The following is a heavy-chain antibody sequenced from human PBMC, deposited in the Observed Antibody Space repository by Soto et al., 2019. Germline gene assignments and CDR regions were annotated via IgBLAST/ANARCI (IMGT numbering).Heavy chain of an antibody. D-gene: IGHD3-10*01. Sequence: SGGSLRLSCGASGFTFSNYWMHWVRQAPGEGLVWVSRINGDGSFTRFADSVKGRFTISRDNAKNTLYLQMNSLRVDDTAVYYCARVGGGSGNFDYWGQGTLVTVPQ. J-gene: IGHJ4*02. V-gene: IGHV3-74*01. CDR1: GFTFSNYW. CDR3: ARVGGGSGNFDY. CDR2: INGDGSFT.